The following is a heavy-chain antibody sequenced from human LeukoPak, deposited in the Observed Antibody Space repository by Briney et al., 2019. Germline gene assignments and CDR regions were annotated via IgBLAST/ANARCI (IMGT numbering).Heavy chain of an antibody. J-gene: IGHJ6*03. CDR1: GLTFSSYW. CDR3: ASCGYRYGQYYYYMDV. Sequence: GGSLRPSCAASGLTFSSYWMSWVRQAPGKGLEWVGNINQDGSEKYYVDSVKGRFTISRDNAKKSLYLQMNSLRAEDTALYYCASCGYRYGQYYYYMDVWGKGTTVTVSS. V-gene: IGHV3-7*01. D-gene: IGHD5-18*01. CDR2: INQDGSEK.